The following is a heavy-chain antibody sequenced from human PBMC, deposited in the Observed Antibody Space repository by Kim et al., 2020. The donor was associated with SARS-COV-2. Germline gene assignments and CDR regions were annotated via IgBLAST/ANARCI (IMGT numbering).Heavy chain of an antibody. D-gene: IGHD2-15*01. CDR2: IIPMFGKA. Sequence: SVKVSCKASGGTFSNYAISWVRQAPGQGLEWMGGIIPMFGKANCAQKFQGRVTITADESTSTAYMEVSSLRSEDTAVYYCARGRQVAETKSFDYWGQGTLVTVSS. CDR3: ARGRQVAETKSFDY. J-gene: IGHJ4*02. CDR1: GGTFSNYA. V-gene: IGHV1-69*13.